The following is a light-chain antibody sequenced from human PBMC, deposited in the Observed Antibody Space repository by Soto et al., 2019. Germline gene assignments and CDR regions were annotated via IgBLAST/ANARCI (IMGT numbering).Light chain of an antibody. CDR2: GAS. Sequence: VMPQSPATLSVSPGEGATLSCMASQSVSSNLVWYQHRPGQAPRLLIYGASSRATGIPNRFSGSGSGTDFTLTISRLEPEDFAVYYCQQYGNSPQTFGQGTKVDIK. CDR3: QQYGNSPQT. V-gene: IGKV3-20*01. CDR1: QSVSSN. J-gene: IGKJ1*01.